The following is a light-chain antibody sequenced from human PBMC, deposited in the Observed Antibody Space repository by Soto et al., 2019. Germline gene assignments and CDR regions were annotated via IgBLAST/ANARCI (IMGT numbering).Light chain of an antibody. CDR1: QSISVN. Sequence: DIVMTQSPATLSVSPGERATLSCRASQSISVNLAWYQQKPGQAPRLLIYGASTRATGIPARFSGGGSGTEFSLIISSLQSEDFAVYYCQQYNNWPPGITFGQGTRLEI. CDR3: QQYNNWPPGIT. V-gene: IGKV3-15*01. J-gene: IGKJ5*01. CDR2: GAS.